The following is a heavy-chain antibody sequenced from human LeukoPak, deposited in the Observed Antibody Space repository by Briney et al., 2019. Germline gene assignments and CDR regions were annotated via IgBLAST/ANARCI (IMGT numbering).Heavy chain of an antibody. CDR1: GGSFSGYY. V-gene: IGHV4-34*01. CDR2: VNHSGST. CDR3: ATEAAGTQRNWFDP. J-gene: IGHJ5*02. Sequence: SETLSLTCAVYGGSFSGYYWSWIRQPPGKGLEWIGEVNHSGSTNYNPSLKSRVTISVDTSKNQFSLKLSSVTAADTAVYYCATEAAGTQRNWFDPWGQGTLVTVSS. D-gene: IGHD6-13*01.